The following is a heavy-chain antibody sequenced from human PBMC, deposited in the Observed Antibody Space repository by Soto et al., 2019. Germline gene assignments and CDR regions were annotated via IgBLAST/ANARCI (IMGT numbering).Heavy chain of an antibody. CDR2: IIPIFGTA. V-gene: IGHV1-69*13. J-gene: IGHJ4*02. Sequence: GASVKVSFKASGGTFSSYAISWLRQAPGQGLEWMGGIIPIFGTANYAQKFQGRVTITADESTSTAYMELSSLRSEDTAVYYCARGWFGELTSFDYWGQGTLVTVSS. CDR3: ARGWFGELTSFDY. CDR1: GGTFSSYA. D-gene: IGHD3-10*01.